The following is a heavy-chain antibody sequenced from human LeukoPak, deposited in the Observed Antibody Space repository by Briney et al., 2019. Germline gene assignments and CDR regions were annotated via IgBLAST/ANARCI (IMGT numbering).Heavy chain of an antibody. CDR3: ARSLGYCSGGSCYGRLYWFDP. V-gene: IGHV7-4-1*02. CDR1: GYTFTSYA. CDR2: INTNTGNP. Sequence: GASVKVSCKASGYTFTSYAMNWVRQAPGQGLEWMGWINTNTGNPTYAQGFTGRFVFSLGTSVSTAYLQISSLKAEDTAVYYCARSLGYCSGGSCYGRLYWFDPWGQGTLVTVSS. J-gene: IGHJ5*02. D-gene: IGHD2-15*01.